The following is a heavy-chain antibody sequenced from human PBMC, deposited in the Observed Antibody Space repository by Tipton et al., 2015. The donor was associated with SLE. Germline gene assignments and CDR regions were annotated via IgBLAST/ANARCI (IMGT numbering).Heavy chain of an antibody. J-gene: IGHJ4*02. CDR2: IYYSGST. CDR3: ARGGVGGHDYFDT. V-gene: IGHV4-59*12. Sequence: TLSLTCTVSGGSISSYYWSWIRQPPGKGLEWIGYIYYSGSTSYKPSLKSRLTMSVDTSKNQFSLRLSSVTAADTAVYYCARGGVGGHDYFDTWGQGTLVTVSS. D-gene: IGHD5-12*01. CDR1: GGSISSYY.